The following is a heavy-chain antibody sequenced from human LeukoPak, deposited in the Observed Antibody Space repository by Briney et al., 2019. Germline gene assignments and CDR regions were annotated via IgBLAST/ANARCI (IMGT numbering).Heavy chain of an antibody. V-gene: IGHV3-7*03. D-gene: IGHD3-22*01. CDR3: TRDGSGYDY. CDR2: IKQDGSEK. Sequence: GGSLRLSCAASGFTFSSYWMSWVCQAPGKGLEWVANIKQDGSEKYYVDSVKGRFTISRDNAKNSLYLQMNGLRAEDTAVYYCTRDGSGYDYWGQGTLVTVSS. J-gene: IGHJ4*02. CDR1: GFTFSSYW.